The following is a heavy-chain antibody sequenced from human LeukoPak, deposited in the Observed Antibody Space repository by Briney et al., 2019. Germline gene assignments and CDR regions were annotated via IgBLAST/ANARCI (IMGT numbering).Heavy chain of an antibody. V-gene: IGHV3-23*01. CDR1: GFTFSSYA. CDR2: MSGGGDNT. CDR3: AKPAGSSGSHPSYSYLED. J-gene: IGHJ6*03. D-gene: IGHD1-26*01. Sequence: PGGSLRLSCAASGFTFSSYAMSWVRQAPGRGLEWVSVMSGGGDNTNYIDSVRGRFTMSRDTSQSTVYLYMSSLRAEDTAIYYCAKPAGSSGSHPSYSYLEDWGKGTTVIVS.